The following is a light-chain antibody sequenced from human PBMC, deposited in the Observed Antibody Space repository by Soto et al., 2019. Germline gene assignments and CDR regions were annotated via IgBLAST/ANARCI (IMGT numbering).Light chain of an antibody. CDR1: ISDVGSYDL. V-gene: IGLV2-14*02. CDR2: QVS. J-gene: IGLJ1*01. Sequence: QSALTQPASVSGSPGQSITISCTGSISDVGSYDLVSWYQQHPGKAPKLMIYQVSRRPPGVSNRFFGSKSGNTASLAISGLQPEDEADYYCSSYTTTSNYVFGTGTKVTVL. CDR3: SSYTTTSNYV.